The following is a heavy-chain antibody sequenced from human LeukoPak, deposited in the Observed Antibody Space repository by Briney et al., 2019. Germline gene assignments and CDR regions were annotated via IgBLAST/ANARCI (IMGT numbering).Heavy chain of an antibody. CDR3: ARNSVAGTGNY. CDR2: FYSGGDR. CDR1: GFTFSSYG. D-gene: IGHD6-19*01. J-gene: IGHJ4*02. V-gene: IGHV3-53*01. Sequence: GGSLRLSCAASGFTFSSYGMHWVRQAPGKGLEWVSVFYSGGDRYYADSVKGRFTISRDNSKNTVYLQMNSLRPEDTAVYYCARNSVAGTGNYWGQGTLVTVSS.